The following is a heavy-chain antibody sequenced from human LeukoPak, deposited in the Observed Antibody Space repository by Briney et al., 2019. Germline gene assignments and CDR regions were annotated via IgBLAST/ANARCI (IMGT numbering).Heavy chain of an antibody. CDR1: GGSISSDY. CDR2: ISTSGST. CDR3: ARGRSGYYYMDV. J-gene: IGHJ6*03. V-gene: IGHV4-4*07. D-gene: IGHD3-10*01. Sequence: PSETLSLTCTVSGGSISSDYWSWIRQPAGKGLEWIGRISTSGSTNYNPSLKSRVTTSVDTSKNQFSLNLSSVTAADTAVYYCARGRSGYYYMDVWGKETTVTVSS.